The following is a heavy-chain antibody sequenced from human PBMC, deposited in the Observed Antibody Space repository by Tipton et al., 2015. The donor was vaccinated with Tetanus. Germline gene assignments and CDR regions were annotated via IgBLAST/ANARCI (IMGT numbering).Heavy chain of an antibody. CDR2: IYHNGDA. CDR3: ARERIEAFYYHGLDV. V-gene: IGHV4-59*01. Sequence: TLSLTCTVSGGSISSFYWYWIRPPPGKGMEWIAYIYHNGDANSHPSLQCLVTISVDPSKNQFSLQLAFVTAGDTAIYYCARERIEAFYYHGLDVWGPGTTVTVSS. J-gene: IGHJ6*02. D-gene: IGHD2-21*01. CDR1: GGSISSFY.